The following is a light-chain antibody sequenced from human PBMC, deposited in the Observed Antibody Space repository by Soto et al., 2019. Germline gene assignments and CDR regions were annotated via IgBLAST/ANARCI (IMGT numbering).Light chain of an antibody. CDR3: QQFDSSPRT. CDR2: GAS. Sequence: EIVLTQSPGTLPLSPGERATLSCRASQSVSSSYLAWYQQKPGQAPRLLIYGASSRATGIPDRFSGSGSGTDFTLTISRLELADFAVYYCQQFDSSPRTFGQGTKVAIK. V-gene: IGKV3-20*01. J-gene: IGKJ1*01. CDR1: QSVSSSY.